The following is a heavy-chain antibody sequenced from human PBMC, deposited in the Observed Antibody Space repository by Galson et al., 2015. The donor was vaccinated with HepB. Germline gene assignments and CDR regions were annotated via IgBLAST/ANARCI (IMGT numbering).Heavy chain of an antibody. V-gene: IGHV1-2*02. CDR2: INPVSGVT. CDR1: GYSFSSYY. Sequence: SVKVSCKASGYSFSSYYLHWVRQAPGHGLEWMGWINPVSGVTDYAQKFHGRVTVTRDTSVTSAYMVLTGLTSDDTAVYYCASATGLLGRDDALDIWGQGTMVVVSS. J-gene: IGHJ3*02. D-gene: IGHD7-27*01. CDR3: ASATGLLGRDDALDI.